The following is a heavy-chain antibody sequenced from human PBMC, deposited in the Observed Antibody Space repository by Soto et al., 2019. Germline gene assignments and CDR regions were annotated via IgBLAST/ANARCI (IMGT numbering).Heavy chain of an antibody. CDR2: IIPIFGTA. CDR1: GGTFSSYA. V-gene: IGHV1-69*13. Sequence: SVKVSCKASGGTFSSYAISWVRQAPGQGLEWMGGIIPIFGTANYAQKFQGRVTITADESTSTAYMELSSLRSEDTAVYYCATTLQSRRYYYYGMDVWGQGTTVTVS. D-gene: IGHD4-4*01. CDR3: ATTLQSRRYYYYGMDV. J-gene: IGHJ6*02.